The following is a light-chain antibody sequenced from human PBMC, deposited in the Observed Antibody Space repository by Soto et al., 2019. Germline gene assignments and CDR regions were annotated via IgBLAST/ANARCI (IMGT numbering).Light chain of an antibody. CDR2: GAS. Sequence: DIQMTQSPSSLSASVGDRVTITCRASQGISTYLHWYQHKPGKAPKLLIYGASTLQSGVPSRFSGTGSGTDFTLTVSSLQPEDFATYYCQQSYSTLSTWTFGQGTKVEIK. V-gene: IGKV1-39*01. CDR3: QQSYSTLSTWT. J-gene: IGKJ1*01. CDR1: QGISTY.